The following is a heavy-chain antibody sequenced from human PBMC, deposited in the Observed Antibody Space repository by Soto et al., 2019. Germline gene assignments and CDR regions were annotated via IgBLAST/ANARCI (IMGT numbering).Heavy chain of an antibody. D-gene: IGHD6-6*01. V-gene: IGHV3-9*01. J-gene: IGHJ6*02. Sequence: EVQLVESGGGLVQPGRSLRLSCAASGFIFDDYAMHWVRQAPGKGLEWVSVISGNSGSLGYADSVKGRFTISRDNAKNSLYLQMNSLRAEDTALYYCAKDRYSSSAYYYYRMDAWGQETTVTVSS. CDR1: GFIFDDYA. CDR2: ISGNSGSL. CDR3: AKDRYSSSAYYYYRMDA.